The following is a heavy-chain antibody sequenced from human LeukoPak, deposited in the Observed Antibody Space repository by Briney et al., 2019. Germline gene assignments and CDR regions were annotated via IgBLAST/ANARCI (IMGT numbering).Heavy chain of an antibody. CDR2: INHSGST. CDR3: ARGIGASIAARSVARRADWFDP. V-gene: IGHV4-34*01. CDR1: GGSFSGYY. Sequence: SETLSLTCAVYGGSFSGYYWSWIRQPPGKGLEWIGEINHSGSTNYNPSLKSRVTISVDTSKNQFSLKLSSVTAADTAVYYCARGIGASIAARSVARRADWFDPWGQGTLVTVSS. D-gene: IGHD6-6*01. J-gene: IGHJ5*02.